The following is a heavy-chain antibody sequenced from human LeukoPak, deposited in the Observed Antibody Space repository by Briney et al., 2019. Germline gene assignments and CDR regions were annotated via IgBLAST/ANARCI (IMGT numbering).Heavy chain of an antibody. V-gene: IGHV3-7*01. CDR3: ASGRREY. Sequence: GGSLRLSCAASGFTVSTYWMSWVRQAPGKGLEWVANIKQDGSEKYYVDSVKGRFTISRDNAKNSLYLQMNSLRVEDTAVYYCASGRREYWGQGTLVTVSS. J-gene: IGHJ4*02. CDR2: IKQDGSEK. CDR1: GFTVSTYW.